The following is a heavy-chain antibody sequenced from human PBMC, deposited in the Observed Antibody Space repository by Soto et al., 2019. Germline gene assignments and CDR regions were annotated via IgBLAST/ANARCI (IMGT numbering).Heavy chain of an antibody. J-gene: IGHJ4*02. CDR2: ISHSGIT. V-gene: IGHV4-4*02. CDR1: GDSISRSHW. D-gene: IGHD3-22*01. Sequence: QVQLQESGPGLVRPSGALSVTCAVSGDSISRSHWWSWVRQSPGKGLEWIGEISHSGITNYNPSLKSRVTISGDKSKNQLSLKLTSVTAADTAVYYCARVRYDRSGVDHWGQGTVVSVSS. CDR3: ARVRYDRSGVDH.